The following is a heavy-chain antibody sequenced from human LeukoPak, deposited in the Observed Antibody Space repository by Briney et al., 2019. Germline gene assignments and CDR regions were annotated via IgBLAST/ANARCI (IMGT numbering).Heavy chain of an antibody. D-gene: IGHD4-17*01. Sequence: SVKVSCKASGGTFSSYAISWVRQAPGQGLEWMGRIIPIFGIANYAQRFQGRVTITADKSTSTAYMELSSLRSEDTAVYYCARDYSRYGDYVSFDYWGQGTLVTVSS. CDR1: GGTFSSYA. CDR2: IIPIFGIA. V-gene: IGHV1-69*04. J-gene: IGHJ4*02. CDR3: ARDYSRYGDYVSFDY.